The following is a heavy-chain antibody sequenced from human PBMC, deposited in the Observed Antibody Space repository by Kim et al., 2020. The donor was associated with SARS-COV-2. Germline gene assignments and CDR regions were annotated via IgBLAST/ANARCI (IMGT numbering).Heavy chain of an antibody. Sequence: ASVKVSCKVSGYTLTELSMHWVRQAPGKGLEWMGGFDPEDGETIYAQKFQGRVTMTEDTSTDTAYMELSSLRSEDTAVYYCVTGQTIVVVPAAIRSYYYYYGMDVWGQGTTVTVSS. D-gene: IGHD2-2*01. CDR3: VTGQTIVVVPAAIRSYYYYYGMDV. J-gene: IGHJ6*02. CDR2: FDPEDGET. V-gene: IGHV1-24*01. CDR1: GYTLTELS.